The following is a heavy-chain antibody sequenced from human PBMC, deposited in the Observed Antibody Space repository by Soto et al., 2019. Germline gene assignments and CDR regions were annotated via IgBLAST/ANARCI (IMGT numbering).Heavy chain of an antibody. Sequence: ASVKVSCKVSGYTLTELSMHWVRQAPGKGLEWMGGFDPEDGETIYAQKFQGRVTMTEDTSTDTAYMELSSLRSEDTAVYYCATHLEGTYYFDYWGQGTLVTVSS. CDR3: ATHLEGTYYFDY. CDR2: FDPEDGET. CDR1: GYTLTELS. D-gene: IGHD1-1*01. V-gene: IGHV1-24*01. J-gene: IGHJ4*02.